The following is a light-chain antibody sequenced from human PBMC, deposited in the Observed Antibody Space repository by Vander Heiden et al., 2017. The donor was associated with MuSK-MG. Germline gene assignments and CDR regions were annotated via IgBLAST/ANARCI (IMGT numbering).Light chain of an antibody. CDR3: QQSDSTPNT. CDR1: QSISSY. V-gene: IGKV1-39*01. J-gene: IGKJ4*01. Sequence: DIQMTQSPSSLSASVGDRVTITCRASQSISSYLNWYQQKPGKAPKLLIYAASSLQSGVPSRFSGSGSGTDFTLTISSLQPEDFATYYCQQSDSTPNTFGGGTKVEL. CDR2: AAS.